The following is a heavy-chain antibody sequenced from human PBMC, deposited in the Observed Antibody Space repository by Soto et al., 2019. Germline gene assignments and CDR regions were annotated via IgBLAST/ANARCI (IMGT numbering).Heavy chain of an antibody. D-gene: IGHD3-10*01. J-gene: IGHJ4*02. CDR1: GFTFDDYA. Sequence: GGSLRLSCAASGFTFDDYAMHWVRQAPGKGLEWVSGISWNSGSIGYADSVKGRFTISRDNAKNSLYLQMNSLRAEDTALYYCAKGIGFTMVRGAHDYWGQGTLVTVSS. CDR3: AKGIGFTMVRGAHDY. CDR2: ISWNSGSI. V-gene: IGHV3-9*01.